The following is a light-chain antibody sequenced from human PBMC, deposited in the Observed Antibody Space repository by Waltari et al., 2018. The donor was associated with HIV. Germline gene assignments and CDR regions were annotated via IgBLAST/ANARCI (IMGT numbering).Light chain of an antibody. V-gene: IGLV1-44*01. J-gene: IGLJ1*01. CDR3: AAWDDSLNAYV. CDR2: SNN. CDR1: STNTESNP. Sequence: QSVLTQPPSASGTPGQSVTVSCSGSSTNTESNPVNWYQHPPKTAPKLLIYSNNQRPSGVPDRFAGSKSGTSASLAISGLQSEDEADYYCAAWDDSLNAYVFGTGTKVTVL.